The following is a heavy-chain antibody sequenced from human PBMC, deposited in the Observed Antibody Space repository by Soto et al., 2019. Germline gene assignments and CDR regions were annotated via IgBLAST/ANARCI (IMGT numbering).Heavy chain of an antibody. Sequence: GGPLRLSCVGSVFTLNNYGVHWVRQAPGKGLEWVALMWYDGLRQTYLDSVRGRFTVSRDSSTNTIYLQMNSLRVEDTGNYFCVKESTPPFFDSWGQGTPVTVSS. CDR1: VFTLNNYG. CDR3: VKESTPPFFDS. D-gene: IGHD2-15*01. J-gene: IGHJ4*02. CDR2: MWYDGLRQ. V-gene: IGHV3-33*03.